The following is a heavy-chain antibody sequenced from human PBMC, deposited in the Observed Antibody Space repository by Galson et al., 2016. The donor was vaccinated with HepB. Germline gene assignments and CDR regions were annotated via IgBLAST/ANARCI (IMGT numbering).Heavy chain of an antibody. J-gene: IGHJ3*02. CDR3: ARHPDYGDYSDAFDI. CDR1: GYNFSNYW. CDR2: IYPGDSDT. Sequence: QSGAEVKKPGESLKISCKGSGYNFSNYWIGWVRQMPGKGLEWMGIIYPGDSDTRYSPSFQGQVTISVDKSISTASLQWSGLRASDTAMYFCARHPDYGDYSDAFDIWGQGTMVTVSS. V-gene: IGHV5-51*01. D-gene: IGHD4-17*01.